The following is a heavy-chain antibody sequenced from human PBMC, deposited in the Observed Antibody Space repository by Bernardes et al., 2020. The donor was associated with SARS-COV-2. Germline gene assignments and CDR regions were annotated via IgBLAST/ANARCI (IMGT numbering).Heavy chain of an antibody. CDR2: IPNTGRP. CDR3: ACMVRETYFDP. J-gene: IGHJ5*01. D-gene: IGHD3-10*01. Sequence: SETLSPTCNIPGDSISDYYWTWIRQPPGKGLEWIGYIPNTGRPKYNTSLENRVTMSVDTSTNHFSLKVTSVTAADTAVYYCACMVRETYFDPWGPGTLVTVSS. CDR1: GDSISDYY. V-gene: IGHV4-4*09.